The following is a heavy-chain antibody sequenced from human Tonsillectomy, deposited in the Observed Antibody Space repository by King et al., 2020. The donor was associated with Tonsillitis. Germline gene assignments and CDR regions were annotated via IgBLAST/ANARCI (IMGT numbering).Heavy chain of an antibody. J-gene: IGHJ6*02. CDR3: ARDYGGHVPYYGMDV. CDR1: GFTFSNYA. CDR2: IWHDGTNK. D-gene: IGHD3-16*01. Sequence: VQLVESGGGVVQPGRSLRLSCTASGFTFSNYAIHWVRQAPGKGLEWVAVIWHDGTNKYYADSVKGRSSISRDNSKNTLYLQMNSLTGEDTAVFYCARDYGGHVPYYGMDVWGQGTTVIVSS. V-gene: IGHV3-33*01.